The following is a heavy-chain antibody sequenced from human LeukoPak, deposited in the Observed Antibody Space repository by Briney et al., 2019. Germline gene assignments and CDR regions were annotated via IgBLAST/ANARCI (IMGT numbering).Heavy chain of an antibody. D-gene: IGHD3-9*01. CDR2: INPNSGDT. CDR1: GYTFTGYY. J-gene: IGHJ4*02. Sequence: ASVKVSCKASGYTFTGYYMHWVRQAPGQGLEWMGWINPNSGDTNYAQKFQGRVTMTRDTSISTAYMELSRLRSDDTAVYYCARDKEYYDILTGYSFDYWGQGTLVTVSA. CDR3: ARDKEYYDILTGYSFDY. V-gene: IGHV1-2*02.